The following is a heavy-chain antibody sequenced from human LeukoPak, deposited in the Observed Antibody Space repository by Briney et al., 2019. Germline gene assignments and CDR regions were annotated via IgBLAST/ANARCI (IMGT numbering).Heavy chain of an antibody. J-gene: IGHJ4*02. CDR3: ARHGSGSYAPFDY. Sequence: GQSLKISCKGSGYRLTSYWIGWVRQMPGKGLEWMGIIYPGDSDTRYSPSFQGQVTISADKSISTAYLQWSSLKASDTAMYYCARHGSGSYAPFDYWGQGTLVTVSS. CDR2: IYPGDSDT. D-gene: IGHD3-10*01. CDR1: GYRLTSYW. V-gene: IGHV5-51*01.